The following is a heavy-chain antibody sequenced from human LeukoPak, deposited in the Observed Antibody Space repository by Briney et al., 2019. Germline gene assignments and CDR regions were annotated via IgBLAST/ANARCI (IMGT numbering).Heavy chain of an antibody. Sequence: GGSLRLSCAASGFTFSSYAMSWVRQAPGKGLEWVAVISYDGSNKYYADSVKGRFTISRDNSKNTLYLQMNSLRAEDTAVYYCASEPPDTYCSSTSCTRPIDYWGQGTLVTVSS. V-gene: IGHV3-30-3*01. CDR1: GFTFSSYA. CDR2: ISYDGSNK. J-gene: IGHJ4*02. D-gene: IGHD2-2*01. CDR3: ASEPPDTYCSSTSCTRPIDY.